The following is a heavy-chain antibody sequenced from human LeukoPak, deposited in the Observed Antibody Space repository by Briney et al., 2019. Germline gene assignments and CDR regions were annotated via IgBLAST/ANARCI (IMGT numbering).Heavy chain of an antibody. V-gene: IGHV3-21*01. D-gene: IGHD3-9*01. CDR1: GFTFSSYS. J-gene: IGHJ4*02. Sequence: GGSLRLSCAASGFTFSSYSMNWVRQAPGKGLEWVSSISSSSSYIHYADSVKGRFTISRDNAKNSLYLQMNSLRAEDTAVYYCAREETYYDILTGYSPYYFDYWGQGTLVTVSS. CDR2: ISSSSSYI. CDR3: AREETYYDILTGYSPYYFDY.